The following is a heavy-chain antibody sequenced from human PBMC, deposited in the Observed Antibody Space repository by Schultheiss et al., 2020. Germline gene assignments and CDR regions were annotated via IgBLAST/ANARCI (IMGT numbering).Heavy chain of an antibody. CDR1: GFSLSTSGMC. Sequence: SGPTLVKPTQTLTLTCTFSGFSLSTSGMCVSWIRQPPGKALEWLARIDWDDDKYYRTSLETRLTISKDTSKNQVVLTLTNMGPVDTATYYCARISGATRHLDHWGQGTLVTVSS. D-gene: IGHD1-26*01. CDR2: IDWDDDK. V-gene: IGHV2-70*11. J-gene: IGHJ4*02. CDR3: ARISGATRHLDH.